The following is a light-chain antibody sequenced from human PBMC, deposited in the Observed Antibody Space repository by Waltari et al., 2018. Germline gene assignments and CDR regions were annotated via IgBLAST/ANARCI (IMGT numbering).Light chain of an antibody. V-gene: IGKV1-39*01. J-gene: IGKJ4*01. CDR2: GAS. Sequence: DIQLTQSPSSLSASVGDRVTITCRASLSISTFLNWYQHKPGEAPKLLISGASNLRSGVPSRFSGSGSGTSFTLTITSLQPEDFASYYCQQFYSTPGLSFGGGTKVEIK. CDR3: QQFYSTPGLS. CDR1: LSISTF.